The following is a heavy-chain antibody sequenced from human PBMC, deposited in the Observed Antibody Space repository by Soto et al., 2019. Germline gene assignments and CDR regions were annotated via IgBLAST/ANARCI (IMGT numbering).Heavy chain of an antibody. CDR3: ATEAYSWGVDY. J-gene: IGHJ4*02. CDR1: GFTFSSYW. Sequence: ESGGGLVQPGGSLRLSCAASGFTFSSYWMTWVRQAPGKGLEWVANIKQDGSEKYYVDSVKGRFTISRDNTKNSLYLQMNSLRAEDTAVYYCATEAYSWGVDYWGQGTLVTVSS. CDR2: IKQDGSEK. D-gene: IGHD7-27*01. V-gene: IGHV3-7*05.